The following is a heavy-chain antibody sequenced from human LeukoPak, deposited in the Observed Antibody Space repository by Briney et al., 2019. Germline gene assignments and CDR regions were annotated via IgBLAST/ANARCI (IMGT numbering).Heavy chain of an antibody. D-gene: IGHD6-13*01. J-gene: IGHJ4*02. Sequence: SETLSLTCAVSGGSISSSNWWSWVRQPPGKGLERIGVIYHSGSTNYNPSLKSRVTISVDKSKNQFSLRLSSVTAADTAVYYCARDSRPSLYSSSWFDYWGQGTLVTVSS. CDR3: ARDSRPSLYSSSWFDY. CDR2: IYHSGST. CDR1: GGSISSSNW. V-gene: IGHV4-4*02.